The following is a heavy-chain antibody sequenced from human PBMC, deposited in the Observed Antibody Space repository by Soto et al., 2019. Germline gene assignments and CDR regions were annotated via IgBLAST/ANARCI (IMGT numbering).Heavy chain of an antibody. CDR1: RYNFAGYW. J-gene: IGHJ4*02. CDR2: IYPSDSDT. V-gene: IGHV5-51*01. CDR3: ARGGVSTRTFDY. D-gene: IGHD3-3*01. Sequence: PVESLKISCKASRYNFAGYWIAWVRQMPGKGLELMGIIYPSDSDTRYRPSFQGQVTISADKSISSAYLQWSSLRASDTAMYYCARGGVSTRTFDYWGQGTPVTVSS.